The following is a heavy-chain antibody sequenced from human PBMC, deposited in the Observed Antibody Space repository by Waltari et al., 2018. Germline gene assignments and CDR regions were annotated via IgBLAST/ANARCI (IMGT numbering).Heavy chain of an antibody. J-gene: IGHJ3*02. Sequence: QVQLQESGPGLVKPSETLSLTCTVSGGSISSYYWSWIRQPPGKGLEWIGEINHSGSTNYNPSLKSRVTISVDTSKNQFSLKLSSVTAADTAVYYCARHRARAFDIWGQGTMVTVSS. V-gene: IGHV4-59*08. CDR3: ARHRARAFDI. CDR1: GGSISSYY. CDR2: INHSGST.